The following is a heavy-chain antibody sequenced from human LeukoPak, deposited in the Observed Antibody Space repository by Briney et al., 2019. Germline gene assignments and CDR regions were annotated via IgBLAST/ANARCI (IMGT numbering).Heavy chain of an antibody. D-gene: IGHD3-3*01. V-gene: IGHV4-34*01. J-gene: IGHJ4*02. Sequence: SETLSLTCAVYGESFSGYYWSWIREPPGKGLEWIGEINHSGSTNYNPSLKSRVTISVDTSKNQFSLKLSSVTAADTAVYYCARGRQYDFWSGYYERGYFDCWGQGTLVTVSS. CDR3: ARGRQYDFWSGYYERGYFDC. CDR2: INHSGST. CDR1: GESFSGYY.